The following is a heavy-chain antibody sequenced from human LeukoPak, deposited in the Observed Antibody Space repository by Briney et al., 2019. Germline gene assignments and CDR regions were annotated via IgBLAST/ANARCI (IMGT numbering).Heavy chain of an antibody. CDR3: ARASYCSGGSCYVYDS. CDR1: GYTFTGYY. J-gene: IGHJ4*02. Sequence: ASVKVSCKASGYTFTGYYMHWVRQAPGQGLEWMGWINTNTGNPTYAQGFTGRFVLSLDTSVSTAYLQISSLKAEDTAVYYCARASYCSGGSCYVYDSWGQGTLVTVSS. V-gene: IGHV7-4-1*02. CDR2: INTNTGNP. D-gene: IGHD2-15*01.